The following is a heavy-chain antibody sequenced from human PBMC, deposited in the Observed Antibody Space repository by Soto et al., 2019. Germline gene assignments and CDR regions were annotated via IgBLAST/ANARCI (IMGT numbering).Heavy chain of an antibody. J-gene: IGHJ4*02. CDR2: IYYSGST. CDR1: GGSISSGDYY. CDR3: ARGSSSGWYAFDY. V-gene: IGHV4-30-4*01. D-gene: IGHD6-19*01. Sequence: SETLSLTCTVSGGSISSGDYYWSWIRQPPGKGLEWIGYIYYSGSTYYNPSLKSRVTISVDTSKNTLYLQMNSLRAEDTAVYYCARGSSSGWYAFDYWGQGTLVTVSS.